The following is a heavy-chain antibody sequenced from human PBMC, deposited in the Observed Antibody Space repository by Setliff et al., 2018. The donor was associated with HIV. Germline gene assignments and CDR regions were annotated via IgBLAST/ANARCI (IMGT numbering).Heavy chain of an antibody. CDR1: GDSISSHY. J-gene: IGHJ5*02. D-gene: IGHD5-12*01. V-gene: IGHV4-59*11. CDR3: ARGWLQFGWFDP. CDR2: IYYSGST. Sequence: SETLSLTCTVSGDSISSHYWNWIRQPPGKALEWIGYIYYSGSTNYNPSLKRRVTISVDTSKNQISLKLRSVTAADTAVYYRARGWLQFGWFDPWGQGTLVTVSS.